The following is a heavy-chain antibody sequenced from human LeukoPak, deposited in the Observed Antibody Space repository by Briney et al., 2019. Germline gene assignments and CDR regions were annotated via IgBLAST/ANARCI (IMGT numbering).Heavy chain of an antibody. V-gene: IGHV1-2*02. CDR1: GYTFTSYG. CDR2: INPNSGGT. D-gene: IGHD3-10*01. Sequence: ASVKVSCKASGYTFTSYGISWVRQAPGQGLEWMGWINPNSGGTNYAQKFQGRVTMTRDTSISTAYMELSRLRSDDTAVYYCARGLWFGELLGEFDPWGQGTLVTVSS. J-gene: IGHJ5*02. CDR3: ARGLWFGELLGEFDP.